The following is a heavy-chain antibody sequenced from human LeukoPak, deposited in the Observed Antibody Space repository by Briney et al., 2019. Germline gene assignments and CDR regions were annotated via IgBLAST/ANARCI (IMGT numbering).Heavy chain of an antibody. J-gene: IGHJ4*02. D-gene: IGHD3-10*01. CDR1: GFTFSSYA. CDR2: ISSNGGST. V-gene: IGHV3-64*01. Sequence: GGSLRLSCAASGFTFSSYAMHWVRQAPGKGLEYVSAISSNGGSTYYANSVKGRFTISRDNSKNTLYLQMGSLRAEDTAVYYCAKGYYYGSGSYYGLTFDYWGQGTLVTVSS. CDR3: AKGYYYGSGSYYGLTFDY.